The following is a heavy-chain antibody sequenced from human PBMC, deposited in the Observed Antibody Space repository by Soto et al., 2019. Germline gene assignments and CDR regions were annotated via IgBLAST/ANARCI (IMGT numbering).Heavy chain of an antibody. J-gene: IGHJ4*02. D-gene: IGHD6-19*01. CDR3: VRVGAVATNGGYFDY. Sequence: QVQLQESGPGLVKPSETLSLTCNVSGGSISGYYWSWIRQPAGKGLEWIGRIYSSGSTAYSPSLRSRLTMSVDTSKNHFSLRVTSVTAADTAVYYCVRVGAVATNGGYFDYWGQGTLVTVSA. V-gene: IGHV4-4*07. CDR2: IYSSGST. CDR1: GGSISGYY.